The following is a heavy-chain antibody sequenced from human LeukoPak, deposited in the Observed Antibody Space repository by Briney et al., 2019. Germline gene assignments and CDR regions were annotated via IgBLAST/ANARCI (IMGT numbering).Heavy chain of an antibody. CDR2: FSYSGST. CDR3: ARAGIARPYYYYGMDV. D-gene: IGHD6-13*01. CDR1: GGSISSTSYY. V-gene: IGHV4-39*07. J-gene: IGHJ6*02. Sequence: ASETLSLTCTVSGGSISSTSYYWGWIRQPPGKGLEWIGSFSYSGSTYYNPSLKSRVTISVDTSKNQFSLKLSSVTAADTAVYYCARAGIARPYYYYGMDVWGQGTTVTVSS.